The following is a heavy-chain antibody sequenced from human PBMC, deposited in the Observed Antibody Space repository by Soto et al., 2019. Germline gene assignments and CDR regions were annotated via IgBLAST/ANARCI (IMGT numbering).Heavy chain of an antibody. V-gene: IGHV3-21*01. J-gene: IGHJ4*02. CDR1: GFTFSSYS. D-gene: IGHD6-6*01. CDR2: ISSSSSYI. CDR3: ARDSGPNSSSFDY. Sequence: GGSLRLSCAASGFTFSSYSMNWVRQAPGKGLEWVSSISSSSSYIYYADSVKGRFTISRDNAKNSLYLQMNSLRAEDTAVYYCARDSGPNSSSFDYWGQGTLVTVSS.